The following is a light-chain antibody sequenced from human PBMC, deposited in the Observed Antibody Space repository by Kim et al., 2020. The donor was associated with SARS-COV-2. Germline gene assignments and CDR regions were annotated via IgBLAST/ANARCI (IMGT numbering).Light chain of an antibody. V-gene: IGLV4-60*03. CDR2: VENSGSY. J-gene: IGLJ3*02. CDR1: SGHSNYI. Sequence: QPVLTQSSSASASSGSSVRLTCTLSSGHSNYIIAWHQLQPGKAPRYLMKVENSGSYNKGSGVPDRFSGSSSGADRYLTISNLLSEDEADYYCETWDSNTWVFGGGTQLTVL. CDR3: ETWDSNTWV.